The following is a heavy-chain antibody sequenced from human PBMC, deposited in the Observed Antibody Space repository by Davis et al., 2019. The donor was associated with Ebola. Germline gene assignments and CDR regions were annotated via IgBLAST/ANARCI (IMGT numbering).Heavy chain of an antibody. CDR1: GFTFSSYA. V-gene: IGHV3-30-3*02. CDR3: AKDIAWFGELCCL. Sequence: GESLKISCAASGFTFSSYAMHWVRQAPGKGLEWVAVISYDGSNKYYADSVKGRFTISRDNSKNTLYLQMNSLRAEDTAVYYCAKDIAWFGELCCLWGQGTLVTVSS. D-gene: IGHD3-10*01. CDR2: ISYDGSNK. J-gene: IGHJ4*02.